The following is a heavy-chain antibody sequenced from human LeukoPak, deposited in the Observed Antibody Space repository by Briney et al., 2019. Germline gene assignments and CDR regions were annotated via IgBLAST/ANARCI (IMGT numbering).Heavy chain of an antibody. V-gene: IGHV3-20*04. Sequence: GGSLRLSCAAFGFTFDDYGLSWVRQAPGKGLEWVSGINWNGGSTGYADSVKGRFTISRDNAKNSLYLQMNSLRAEDTALYYCARRESTYQNYYYFYYMDVWGKGTTVTVSS. J-gene: IGHJ6*03. CDR1: GFTFDDYG. CDR2: INWNGGST. CDR3: ARRESTYQNYYYFYYMDV.